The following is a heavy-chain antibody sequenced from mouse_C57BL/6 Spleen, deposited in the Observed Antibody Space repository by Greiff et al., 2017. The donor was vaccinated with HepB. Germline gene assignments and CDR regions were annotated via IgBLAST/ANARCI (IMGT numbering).Heavy chain of an antibody. V-gene: IGHV1-76*01. CDR3: AKSGDYGDYAMDY. D-gene: IGHD2-4*01. J-gene: IGHJ4*01. CDR1: GYTFTDYY. Sequence: QVQLQQSGAELVRPGASVKLSCKASGYTFTDYYINWVKQRPGQGLEWIARIYPGSGNTYYNEKFKGKATLTAEKSSSTAYMQLSSLTSEDSAVYFCAKSGDYGDYAMDYWGQGTSVTVSS. CDR2: IYPGSGNT.